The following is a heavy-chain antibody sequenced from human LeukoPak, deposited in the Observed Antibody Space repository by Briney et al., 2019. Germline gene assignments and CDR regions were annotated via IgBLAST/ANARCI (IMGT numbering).Heavy chain of an antibody. CDR2: IYHSGST. CDR3: ARAVPDFGVRTYYFDY. Sequence: ETSQTLSLTCAVSGGSISSGGYSWSWIRQPPGKGLEWIGYIYHSGSTYYNPSLKSRVTISVDRSKNQFSLKLSSVTAADTAVYYCARAVPDFGVRTYYFDYWGQGTLVTVSS. CDR1: GGSISSGGYS. V-gene: IGHV4-30-2*01. D-gene: IGHD4-17*01. J-gene: IGHJ4*02.